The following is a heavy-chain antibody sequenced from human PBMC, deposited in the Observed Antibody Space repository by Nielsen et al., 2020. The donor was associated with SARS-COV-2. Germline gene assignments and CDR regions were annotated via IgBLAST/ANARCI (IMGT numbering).Heavy chain of an antibody. J-gene: IGHJ4*02. D-gene: IGHD6-13*01. V-gene: IGHV3-21*01. CDR1: GFTFSSYS. Sequence: ESLKISCAASGFTFSSYSMNWVRQAPGKGLEWVSSISSSSSYIYYADSVRGRFTISRDNAKNSLYLQMNSLRAEDTAVYYCARDRAEGSWPDYWGQGTLVTVSS. CDR3: ARDRAEGSWPDY. CDR2: ISSSSSYI.